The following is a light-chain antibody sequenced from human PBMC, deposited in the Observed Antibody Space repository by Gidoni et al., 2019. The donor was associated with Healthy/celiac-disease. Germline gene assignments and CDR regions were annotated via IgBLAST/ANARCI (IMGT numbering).Light chain of an antibody. CDR2: KAS. V-gene: IGKV1-5*03. J-gene: IGKJ2*01. Sequence: DIQMTQSPSTLSASVGDRVTITCRASQSISSWLAWYQQKPGKAPKLLIYKASSLESGVPSRFSGSGSGTEFTLTISSLQPDDFATYYCQQYDSYPYTFGQGTKLEIK. CDR3: QQYDSYPYT. CDR1: QSISSW.